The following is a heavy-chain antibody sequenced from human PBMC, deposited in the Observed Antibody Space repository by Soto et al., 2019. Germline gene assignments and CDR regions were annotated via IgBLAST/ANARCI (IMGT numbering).Heavy chain of an antibody. D-gene: IGHD6-19*01. CDR2: ISAYNGNT. J-gene: IGHJ3*02. V-gene: IGHV1-18*01. CDR3: TKAPGIAVSIDI. Sequence: ASVKVSCKASGYTFKNYGISWVRQAPGQGLEWMAWISAYNGNTNYAQKLQGRVTVTTDTSTSTAYMELRSLRSDDTAVFYCTKAPGIAVSIDIWGQGTLVTVS. CDR1: GYTFKNYG.